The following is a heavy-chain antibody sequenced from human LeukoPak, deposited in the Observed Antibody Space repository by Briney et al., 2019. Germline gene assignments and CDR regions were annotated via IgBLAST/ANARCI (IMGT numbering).Heavy chain of an antibody. D-gene: IGHD3-10*01. V-gene: IGHV4-59*01. Sequence: PSETLSLTCTASGGSISGYYWSWIRQPPGKGLEWIGFIHYSGSTNYNPSLKSRVTISVDTSKNQFSLKLSSLTAADTAVYYCARHGSGSYHFDYWGQGTLVTVSS. CDR3: ARHGSGSYHFDY. CDR2: IHYSGST. CDR1: GGSISGYY. J-gene: IGHJ4*02.